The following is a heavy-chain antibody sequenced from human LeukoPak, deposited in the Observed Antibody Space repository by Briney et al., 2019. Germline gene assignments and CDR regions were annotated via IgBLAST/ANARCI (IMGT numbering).Heavy chain of an antibody. CDR3: ARSNGGMGGYFD. Sequence: SETLSLTCTVSGGSISGSTSYWGWFRQPPGKGLEWIGTIYHSGGAYYNSSLKSRVTISVDTSRNQFSLNLRSVTAADAAVYYCARSNGGMGGYFDWDQGTLVTVSS. V-gene: IGHV4-39*07. D-gene: IGHD1-26*01. CDR1: GGSISGSTSY. J-gene: IGHJ4*02. CDR2: IYHSGGA.